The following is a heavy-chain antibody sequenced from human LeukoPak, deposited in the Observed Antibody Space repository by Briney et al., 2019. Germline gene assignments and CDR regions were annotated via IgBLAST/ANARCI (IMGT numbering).Heavy chain of an antibody. V-gene: IGHV3-49*04. CDR2: IRSKAYGGTT. CDR3: TSVVSTVVRGVPVGY. CDR1: GFTFSSYG. D-gene: IGHD3-10*01. J-gene: IGHJ4*02. Sequence: GGSLRLSCAASGFTFSSYGMSWVRQAPGKGLEWVGFIRSKAYGGTTEYAASVKGRFTISRDDSKSIAYLQMNSLKTEDTAVYYCTSVVSTVVRGVPVGYWGQGTLVTVSS.